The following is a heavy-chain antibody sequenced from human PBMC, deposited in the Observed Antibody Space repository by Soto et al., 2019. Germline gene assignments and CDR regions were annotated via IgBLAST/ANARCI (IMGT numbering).Heavy chain of an antibody. Sequence: GGSLRLSCAASGFTFSSYWMSWVRQAPGKGLEWVANIKQDGSEKYYVDSVKGRFTISRDNAKNSLHLQMNSLRAEDTAVYYCASRVYDILTGHDAFDIWGQGTMVTVSS. D-gene: IGHD3-9*01. CDR3: ASRVYDILTGHDAFDI. V-gene: IGHV3-7*03. CDR2: IKQDGSEK. J-gene: IGHJ3*02. CDR1: GFTFSSYW.